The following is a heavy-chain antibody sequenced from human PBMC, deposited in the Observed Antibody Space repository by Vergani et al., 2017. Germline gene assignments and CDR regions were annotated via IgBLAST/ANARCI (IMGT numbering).Heavy chain of an antibody. Sequence: QVQLVESGGGVVQPGRSLRLSCAASGFTFSSYGMHWVRQAPGKGLEWVAVIWYDGSNKYYADSVKGRFTISRDNSKNTLYLQMNSLRAEDTAVYYCARGAENDWELYYFDYWGQGTLVTVSS. V-gene: IGHV3-33*01. D-gene: IGHD1-26*01. J-gene: IGHJ4*02. CDR3: ARGAENDWELYYFDY. CDR2: IWYDGSNK. CDR1: GFTFSSYG.